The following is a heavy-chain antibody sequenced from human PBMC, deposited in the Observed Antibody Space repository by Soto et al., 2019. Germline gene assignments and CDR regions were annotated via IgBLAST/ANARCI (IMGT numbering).Heavy chain of an antibody. D-gene: IGHD3-16*01. CDR2: IYHSGST. J-gene: IGHJ5*02. CDR1: GGSISSGGYS. CDR3: ARGRLGWFDP. Sequence: SETLSLTCAVSGGSISSGGYSWSWIRQPPGKGLEWIGYIYHSGSTYYNPSLKSRVTISVDRSKNQFSLKLSSVTAADTAVYYCARGRLGWFDPWGQGTLVTVSS. V-gene: IGHV4-30-2*01.